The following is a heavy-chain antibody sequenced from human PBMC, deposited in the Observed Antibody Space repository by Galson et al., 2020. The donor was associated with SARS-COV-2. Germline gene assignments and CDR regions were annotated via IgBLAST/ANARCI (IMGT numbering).Heavy chain of an antibody. V-gene: IGHV2-5*01. CDR2: IYWNDDK. J-gene: IGHJ4*02. D-gene: IGHD3-3*01. CDR1: GFSLTTSGVG. Sequence: ESGPTLVKPTQTLTLTCTFSGFSLTTSGVGVGWIRQPPGKALEWLALIYWNDDKRYSPSLKSRLTITKDTSKNQVVLTMTNMDPVDTATYFCAHSAPSSLTIFGVVIVKDYFDHWGQGTLVTVSS. CDR3: AHSAPSSLTIFGVVIVKDYFDH.